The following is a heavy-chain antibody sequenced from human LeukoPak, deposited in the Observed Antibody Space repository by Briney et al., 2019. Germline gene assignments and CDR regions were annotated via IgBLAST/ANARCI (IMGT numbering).Heavy chain of an antibody. J-gene: IGHJ3*02. D-gene: IGHD6-13*01. CDR3: SREKQQPVRDAFDI. CDR2: ISAYNGNT. CDR1: GYTFTSYG. Sequence: GASVTVSCKASGYTFTSYGISWVRQAPGQGLEWMGWISAYNGNTNYAQKLQGRVTMTTDTSTSTAYMELRSLRSDDTAVYYCSREKQQPVRDAFDIWGQGTMVTVSS. V-gene: IGHV1-18*04.